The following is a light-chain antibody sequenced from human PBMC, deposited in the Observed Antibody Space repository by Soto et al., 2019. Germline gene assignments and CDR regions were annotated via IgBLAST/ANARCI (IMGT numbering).Light chain of an antibody. J-gene: IGKJ3*01. CDR3: QQFRRSQGFT. CDR2: GAS. Sequence: EIVLTQSPGTLSLSPGERATLSCRASQSINSRYLAWYQQKPGQAPRLLIYGASSRATGIPDRFSGSGSGTDFTLTITRLDTEDFAVYYSQQFRRSQGFTFGPGTIVDIK. CDR1: QSINSRY. V-gene: IGKV3-20*01.